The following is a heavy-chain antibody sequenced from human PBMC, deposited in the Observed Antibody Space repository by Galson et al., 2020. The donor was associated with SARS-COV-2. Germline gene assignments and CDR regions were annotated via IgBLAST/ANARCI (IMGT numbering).Heavy chain of an antibody. V-gene: IGHV3-73*01. CDR3: TTINCGGDCAFDY. CDR2: IRSKANSYAT. D-gene: IGHD2-21*02. J-gene: IGHJ4*02. Sequence: TGGSLRLSCAASGFTFSGSTMHWVRQASGKGLEWVGRIRSKANSYATAYAASVKGRFTISRDDSKNTAYLQVNSLKTEDTAVYYCTTINCGGDCAFDYWGQGTLVTVSS. CDR1: GFTFSGST.